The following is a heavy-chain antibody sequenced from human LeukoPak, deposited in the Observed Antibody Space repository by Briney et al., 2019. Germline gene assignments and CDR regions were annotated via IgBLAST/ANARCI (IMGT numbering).Heavy chain of an antibody. J-gene: IGHJ4*02. V-gene: IGHV4-34*01. CDR1: GGSFSGYY. CDR2: INHGGST. D-gene: IGHD3-9*01. CDR3: ARGSMAPRYFDWFLMDY. Sequence: PSETLSLTCAVYGGSFSGYYWSWIRQPPGKGLEWIGEINHGGSTNYNPSLKSRVTISVDTSKNQFSLKLSSVTAADTAVYYCARGSMAPRYFDWFLMDYWGQGTLVTVSS.